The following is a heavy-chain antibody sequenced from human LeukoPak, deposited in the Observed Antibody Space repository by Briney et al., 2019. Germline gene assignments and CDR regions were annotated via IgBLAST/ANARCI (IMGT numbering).Heavy chain of an antibody. CDR3: ARARGGVTRFYWFDP. J-gene: IGHJ5*02. CDR2: MNPNSGNT. Sequence: ASVKVSCKASGYTFTGYDINWVRQATGQGLEWMGWMNPNSGNTGYAQKFQGRVTMTRNTSISTAYMELSSLRSEDTAVYYCARARGGVTRFYWFDPWGQGTLVTVSS. CDR1: GYTFTGYD. V-gene: IGHV1-8*01. D-gene: IGHD4-17*01.